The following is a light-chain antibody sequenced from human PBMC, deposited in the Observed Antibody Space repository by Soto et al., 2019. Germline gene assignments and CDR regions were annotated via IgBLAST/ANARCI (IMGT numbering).Light chain of an antibody. CDR1: SSNIGDNT. Sequence: QSVLTQPPSASGTPGQRVTISCSGSSSNIGDNTVNWYQQLPGTAPKLLIYSNNQRPSGVPDRFSGSKSGTSASLAISGLQSEDESDYYCAAWDDSLNGVLFGGGTKLTVL. V-gene: IGLV1-44*01. CDR3: AAWDDSLNGVL. J-gene: IGLJ2*01. CDR2: SNN.